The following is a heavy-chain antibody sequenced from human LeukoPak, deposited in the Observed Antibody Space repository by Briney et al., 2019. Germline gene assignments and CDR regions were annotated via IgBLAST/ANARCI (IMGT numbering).Heavy chain of an antibody. V-gene: IGHV4-31*03. Sequence: PSETLSLTCTVSGGSISSGGYYWSWIRQHPGKGLEWIGYIYYSGSTYYNPSLKSRVTISVDTSKNQFSLKLSSVTAADTAAYYCAGLITPYCSSTSCPWSNFDYWGQGTLVTVSS. D-gene: IGHD2-2*01. J-gene: IGHJ4*02. CDR3: AGLITPYCSSTSCPWSNFDY. CDR2: IYYSGST. CDR1: GGSISSGGYY.